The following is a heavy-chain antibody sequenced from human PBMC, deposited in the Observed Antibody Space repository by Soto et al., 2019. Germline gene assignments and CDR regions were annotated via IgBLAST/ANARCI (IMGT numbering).Heavy chain of an antibody. CDR2: IIPIVDIA. V-gene: IGHV1-69*02. Sequence: QVQLVQSGAEVKKPGSSVKVSCKASGATFSNYFISWLRQAPGQGPEWMGRIIPIVDIADYAEKFQGRVTITADQSTSTAYMELSSLRSEDTAVYYCARANYYGSGTYYNNYYYYMDVWGKGTTVTVSS. J-gene: IGHJ6*03. CDR3: ARANYYGSGTYYNNYYYYMDV. CDR1: GATFSNYF. D-gene: IGHD3-10*01.